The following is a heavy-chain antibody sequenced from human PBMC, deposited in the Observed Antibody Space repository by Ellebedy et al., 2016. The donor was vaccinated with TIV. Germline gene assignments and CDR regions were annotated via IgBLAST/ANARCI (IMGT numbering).Heavy chain of an antibody. J-gene: IGHJ4*02. CDR3: ARGGQGYFDY. Sequence: GGSLRLXXAASGFTFSSYSMNWVRQAPGKGLEWVSSISSSSSYIYYADSVKGRFTISRDNAKNTLYLQMNSLRAEDTAVYYCARGGQGYFDYWGQGTLVTVSS. V-gene: IGHV3-21*01. CDR1: GFTFSSYS. CDR2: ISSSSSYI.